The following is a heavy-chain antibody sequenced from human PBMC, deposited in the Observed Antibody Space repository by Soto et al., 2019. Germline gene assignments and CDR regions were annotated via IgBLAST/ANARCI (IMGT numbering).Heavy chain of an antibody. D-gene: IGHD3-10*01. J-gene: IGHJ6*03. CDR2: INDSGNI. CDR1: GGSFSGYQ. V-gene: IGHV4-34*01. Sequence: QVQLQQWGAGLLKPSETLSLTCAVYGGSFSGYQWTWIRQTPGKGLEWIGEINDSGNINYNPSLKSRVTILVDTAKKQISLRLSSVTAADTAVYYCARGLILWFGELSGRGGYYYYMDVWGKGTSVTVSS. CDR3: ARGLILWFGELSGRGGYYYYMDV.